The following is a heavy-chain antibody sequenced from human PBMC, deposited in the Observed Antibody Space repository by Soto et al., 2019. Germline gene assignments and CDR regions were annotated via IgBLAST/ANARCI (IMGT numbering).Heavy chain of an antibody. J-gene: IGHJ4*02. Sequence: EVQLVESGGGLVQPGGSLRLSCAASGFTFSTYWMSWVRQAPGKWLEWVANIDRDGREKRYVGSVEGRFTISRDNAKDSLYLPMDSRRAEDTAVYYCGGPRAVTSAWDNWGQGTLVTVSS. CDR3: GGPRAVTSAWDN. CDR1: GFTFSTYW. V-gene: IGHV3-7*01. D-gene: IGHD4-17*01. CDR2: IDRDGREK.